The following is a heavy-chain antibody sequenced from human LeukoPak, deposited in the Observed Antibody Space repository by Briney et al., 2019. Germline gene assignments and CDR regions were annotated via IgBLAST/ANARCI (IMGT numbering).Heavy chain of an antibody. J-gene: IGHJ4*02. V-gene: IGHV4-59*05. Sequence: SETLSLTCSVSGASISSDYWSWVRQPAGKGLEWIGSIHYSGTTYYNPSLKSRVTISVDTSKNQFSLKLTSVTAADTAVYYCARRHDYGADYWGQGTLVTVSS. CDR2: IHYSGTT. CDR3: ARRHDYGADY. CDR1: GASISSDY. D-gene: IGHD4-17*01.